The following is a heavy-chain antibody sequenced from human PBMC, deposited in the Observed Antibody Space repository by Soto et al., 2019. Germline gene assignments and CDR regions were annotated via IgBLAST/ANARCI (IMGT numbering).Heavy chain of an antibody. CDR1: GFTVSSNY. V-gene: IGHV3-66*01. CDR3: AKQRGRYDRDFDS. Sequence: EVQLVESGGGLVQPGGSLRLSCAASGFTVSSNYMSWVRQAPGKGLEWVSVIYSGGGTYFADFVKCRFAMSRDNSKNRLYLQKNSLSADDTAVYYCAKQRGRYDRDFDSCCQGTLVTDSS. D-gene: IGHD5-12*01. J-gene: IGHJ4*02. CDR2: IYSGGGT.